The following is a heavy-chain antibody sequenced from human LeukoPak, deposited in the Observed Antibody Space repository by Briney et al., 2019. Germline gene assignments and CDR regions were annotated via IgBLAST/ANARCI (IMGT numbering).Heavy chain of an antibody. D-gene: IGHD5-12*01. CDR1: GGSFSGYY. Sequence: SETLSLTCAVYGGSFSGYYWSWIRQPPGKRLEWIGESNHSGSTNYNPSLKSRVTISVVTSKNQFSLKLSPVTAADTAVYYCARGVRATIPYYYGMDVWGKGTTVTVSS. CDR2: SNHSGST. V-gene: IGHV4-34*01. J-gene: IGHJ6*04. CDR3: ARGVRATIPYYYGMDV.